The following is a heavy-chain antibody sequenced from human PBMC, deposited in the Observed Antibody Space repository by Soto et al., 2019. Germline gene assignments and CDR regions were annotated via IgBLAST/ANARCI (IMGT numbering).Heavy chain of an antibody. CDR1: GFTFDDYA. Sequence: GGSLRLSCAASGFTFDDYAMHWVRQAPGKGLEWVSGISWNSGSIGYADSVKGRFTISRDNAKNSLYLQMNSLRAEDTALYYCAKDIRVKQLVVWGQGTLVTVSS. V-gene: IGHV3-9*01. J-gene: IGHJ4*02. CDR2: ISWNSGSI. D-gene: IGHD6-6*01. CDR3: AKDIRVKQLVV.